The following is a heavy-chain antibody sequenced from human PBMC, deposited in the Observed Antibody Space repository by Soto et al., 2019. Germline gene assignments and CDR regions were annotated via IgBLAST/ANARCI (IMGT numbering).Heavy chain of an antibody. J-gene: IGHJ4*02. CDR3: AYSAAGCGDFSY. CDR2: ISSSSSTI. CDR1: GFTFSSYS. V-gene: IGHV3-48*01. D-gene: IGHD6-13*01. Sequence: GGSLRFSCAASGFTFSSYSMNWVRQAPGKGLEWVSYISSSSSTIYYADSVKGRFTISRDNAKNSPYLQMNSLRAEDTAVYYFAYSAAGCGDFSYCTQGTPVTVSA.